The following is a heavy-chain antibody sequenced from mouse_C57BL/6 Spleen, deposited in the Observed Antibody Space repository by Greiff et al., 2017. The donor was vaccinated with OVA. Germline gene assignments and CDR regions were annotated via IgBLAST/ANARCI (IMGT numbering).Heavy chain of an antibody. D-gene: IGHD1-1*01. CDR2: INHDGSST. Sequence: VMLVESEGGLVQPGSSMKLSCTASGFTFSDYYMAWVRQVPEKGLEWVANINHDGSSTYYLDSLKSRFIISRDNAKNILYLQMSSLKSEDTATYYCAREGYGSSYAMDYWGQGTSVTVSS. V-gene: IGHV5-16*01. CDR1: GFTFSDYY. CDR3: AREGYGSSYAMDY. J-gene: IGHJ4*01.